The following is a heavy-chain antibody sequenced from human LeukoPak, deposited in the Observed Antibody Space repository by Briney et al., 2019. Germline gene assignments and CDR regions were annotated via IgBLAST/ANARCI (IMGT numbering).Heavy chain of an antibody. J-gene: IGHJ3*01. CDR1: GGSISSGGNY. CDR2: IHYSGST. V-gene: IGHV4-31*03. CDR3: ARHCSSTSCWAFDL. D-gene: IGHD2-2*01. Sequence: TLSLTCTVSGGSISSGGNYWSWIRQHPGKGLEWIGYIHYSGSTYYNPSLKSRVIASVDTPKNQFSLKLSSVTAADTAVYYCARHCSSTSCWAFDLWGQGTMVTVSS.